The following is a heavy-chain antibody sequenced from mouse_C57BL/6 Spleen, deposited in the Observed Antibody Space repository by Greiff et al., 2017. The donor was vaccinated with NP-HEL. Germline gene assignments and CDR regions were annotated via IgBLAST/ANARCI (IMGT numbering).Heavy chain of an antibody. J-gene: IGHJ1*03. D-gene: IGHD2-3*01. V-gene: IGHV1-80*01. CDR2: IYPGDGDT. Sequence: VKLQESGAELVKPGASVKISCKASGYAFSSYWMNWVKQRPGKGLEWIGQIYPGDGDTNYNGKFKGKATLTADKSSSTAYMQLSSLTSEDSAVYFCARSDGSWYFDVWGTGTTVTVSS. CDR1: GYAFSSYW. CDR3: ARSDGSWYFDV.